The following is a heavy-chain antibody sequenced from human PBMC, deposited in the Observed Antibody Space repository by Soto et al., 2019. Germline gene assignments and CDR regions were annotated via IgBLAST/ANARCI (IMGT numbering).Heavy chain of an antibody. V-gene: IGHV3-74*01. Sequence: EVQLVESGGGLVQPGGSLRLSCTASGFTFSHHWMHWVRQAPGKVLIWVSRIHVGGSFTDYADSVKGRFTISRDDAKNTLILQMNNLRAEDTAVYYCVRGTSAWSGKDYWGQGTLVTVSS. CDR2: IHVGGSFT. CDR3: VRGTSAWSGKDY. D-gene: IGHD3-3*01. CDR1: GFTFSHHW. J-gene: IGHJ4*02.